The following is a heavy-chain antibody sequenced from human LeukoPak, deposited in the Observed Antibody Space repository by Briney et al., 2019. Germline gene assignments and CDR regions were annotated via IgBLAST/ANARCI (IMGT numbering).Heavy chain of an antibody. CDR2: INHSGST. D-gene: IGHD6-19*01. CDR1: GGSFSGYY. V-gene: IGHV4-34*01. J-gene: IGHJ4*02. CDR3: ARINSEWLAVDY. Sequence: PSETLSLTCAVYGGSFSGYYWSWIRQPPGKGLEWIGEINHSGSTNYNPSLKSRVTISVDTSKNQFSLKLSSVTAADTAVYYCARINSEWLAVDYWGQGTLVTVSS.